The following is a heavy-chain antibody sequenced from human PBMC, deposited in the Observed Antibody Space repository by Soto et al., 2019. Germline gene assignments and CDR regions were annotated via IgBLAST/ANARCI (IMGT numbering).Heavy chain of an antibody. Sequence: GASVKVSCKASGYTFTSYAMHWVRQAPGQRLEWMGWINAGNGNTKYSQKFQGRVTITRDTSASTVYMELSSLRSEDTAVYYCARETGDRQWGGDDAFDIWGQGTMVTVSS. J-gene: IGHJ3*02. CDR1: GYTFTSYA. V-gene: IGHV1-3*01. CDR3: ARETGDRQWGGDDAFDI. CDR2: INAGNGNT. D-gene: IGHD6-19*01.